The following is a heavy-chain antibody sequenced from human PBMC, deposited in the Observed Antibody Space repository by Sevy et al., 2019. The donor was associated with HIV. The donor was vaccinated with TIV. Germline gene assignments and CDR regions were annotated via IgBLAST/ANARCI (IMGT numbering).Heavy chain of an antibody. V-gene: IGHV1-18*01. CDR2: ISAYNGNT. J-gene: IGHJ4*02. D-gene: IGHD6-13*01. Sequence: ALVKVSCKASGYTFTSYGISWVRQAPGQGLEWMGWISAYNGNTNYAQKLQGRVTMTTDTSTSTAYMELRSLRSDDTAVYYCARDRGIAAADTPSYWGQGTLVTVSS. CDR1: GYTFTSYG. CDR3: ARDRGIAAADTPSY.